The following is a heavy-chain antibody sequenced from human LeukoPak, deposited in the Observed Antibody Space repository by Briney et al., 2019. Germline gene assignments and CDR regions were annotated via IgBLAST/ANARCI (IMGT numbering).Heavy chain of an antibody. D-gene: IGHD4-23*01. CDR3: ARLDYGGKDDY. V-gene: IGHV3-30*02. CDR2: ISHDGTVE. CDR1: DFTFSSYG. Sequence: PGGSLKLSCAASDFTFSSYGMHWVRQAPGKGLECVAFISHDGTVEKFADSVKGRFTISRDNAKNSLYLQMNSLRAEDTAVYYCARLDYGGKDDYWGQGTLVTVSS. J-gene: IGHJ4*02.